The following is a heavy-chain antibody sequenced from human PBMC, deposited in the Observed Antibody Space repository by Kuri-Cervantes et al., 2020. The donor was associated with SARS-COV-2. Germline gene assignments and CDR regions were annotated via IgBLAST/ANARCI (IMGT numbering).Heavy chain of an antibody. CDR2: ISSSSSYI. CDR3: ARGSGSHYGGGGADY. V-gene: IGHV3-21*01. CDR1: GFTFSSYS. J-gene: IGHJ4*02. Sequence: GESLKISCAASGFTFSSYSMNWVRQAPGKGLEWVSSISSSSSYIYYADSVKGRFTISRDNAKNSLYLQMNSLRAEDTAVYYCARGSGSHYGGGGADYWGQGTLVTVSS. D-gene: IGHD1-26*01.